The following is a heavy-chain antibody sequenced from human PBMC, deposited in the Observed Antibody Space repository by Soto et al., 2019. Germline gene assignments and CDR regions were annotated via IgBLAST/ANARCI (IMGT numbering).Heavy chain of an antibody. CDR2: ISTSTGNT. Sequence: ASVKVSCKASGYTFTNYDVTWVRQAPGQGLEWMGWISTSTGNTNYAQKLQGRVTMTTDTSAGTAYMKLWTLISDATPVYFRARGEVMAARNDVYDSWEQGTMLTV. D-gene: IGHD6-6*01. V-gene: IGHV1-18*04. CDR1: GYTFTNYD. J-gene: IGHJ3*02. CDR3: ARGEVMAARNDVYDS.